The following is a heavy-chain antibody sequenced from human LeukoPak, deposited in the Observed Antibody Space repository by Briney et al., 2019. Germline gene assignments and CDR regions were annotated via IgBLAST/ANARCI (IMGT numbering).Heavy chain of an antibody. CDR1: GGSISSYY. CDR2: IYYSGST. J-gene: IGHJ4*02. CDR3: ARVDYDSSGYSDY. Sequence: SETLSLTCTVSGGSISSYYWSWIRQPPGKGLEWIGYIYYSGSTNYNPSLKSRVTMSVDTSKNQFSLKLSSVTAADTAVYYCARVDYDSSGYSDYWSQGTLVTVSS. D-gene: IGHD3-22*01. V-gene: IGHV4-59*01.